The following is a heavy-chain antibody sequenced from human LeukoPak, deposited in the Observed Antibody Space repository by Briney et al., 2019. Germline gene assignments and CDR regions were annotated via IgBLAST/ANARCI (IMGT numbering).Heavy chain of an antibody. CDR1: GGSISSSSYY. CDR3: ANSGDYGDSIYYFDY. D-gene: IGHD4-17*01. J-gene: IGHJ4*02. CDR2: IYYSGST. Sequence: PSETLSLTCTVSGGSISSSSYYWGWIRQLPGKGLEWIGSIYYSGSTYYNPSLKSRVTISVDTSKNQFSLKLSSVTAADTAVYYCANSGDYGDSIYYFDYWGQGTLVTVSS. V-gene: IGHV4-39*01.